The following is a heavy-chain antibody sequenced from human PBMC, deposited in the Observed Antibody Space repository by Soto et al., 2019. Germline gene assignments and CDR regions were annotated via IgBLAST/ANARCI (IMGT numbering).Heavy chain of an antibody. CDR3: ARGSTTVTRAGALDI. D-gene: IGHD4-17*01. Sequence: QVQLQETGPGLVRPSQTLSLTCTVSGGSISSGGYYWSWIRQHPGKGLEWIGYIYYSGSTYYNPSLKSRVTISVDTSKNQFSLNLSSVTAADTAVYYCARGSTTVTRAGALDIWGQGTMVTVSS. CDR2: IYYSGST. V-gene: IGHV4-31*03. J-gene: IGHJ3*02. CDR1: GGSISSGGYY.